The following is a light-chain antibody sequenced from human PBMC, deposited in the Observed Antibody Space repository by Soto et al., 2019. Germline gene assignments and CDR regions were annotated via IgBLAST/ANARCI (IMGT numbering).Light chain of an antibody. CDR1: QSISSY. V-gene: IGKV1-5*01. Sequence: EIQMTQSPSSLSASVGDRVTITCRASQSISSYLDWYQQKPGKAPKLLIYDASSLESGVPSRFSGSGSGTEFTLTISSLQPDDFATYYCQQYNSYQITFGQGTRLEIK. CDR2: DAS. CDR3: QQYNSYQIT. J-gene: IGKJ5*01.